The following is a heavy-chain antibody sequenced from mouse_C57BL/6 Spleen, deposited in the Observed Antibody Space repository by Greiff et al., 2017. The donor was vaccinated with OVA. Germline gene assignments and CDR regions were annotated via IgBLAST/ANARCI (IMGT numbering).Heavy chain of an antibody. Sequence: QVQLQQSGAELVRPGTSVKVSCKASGYAFTNYLIEWVKQRPGKGLEWIGVINPGSGGTNYNEKFKGKATLTADKSSSTAYMQLNSLTSEDSAVYFCARRHYGNPYAMDYWGQGTSVTVSS. J-gene: IGHJ4*01. CDR3: ARRHYGNPYAMDY. D-gene: IGHD2-1*01. CDR2: INPGSGGT. V-gene: IGHV1-54*01. CDR1: GYAFTNYL.